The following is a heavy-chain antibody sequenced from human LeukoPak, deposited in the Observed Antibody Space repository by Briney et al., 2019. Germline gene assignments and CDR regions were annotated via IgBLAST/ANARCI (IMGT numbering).Heavy chain of an antibody. J-gene: IGHJ4*02. V-gene: IGHV3-7*04. CDR2: IHPEGNEK. CDR1: GFSFTNFW. CDR3: ARGDAFSGVH. Sequence: PGGSLRLSCAVSGFSFTNFWMSWVRQAPGRGLEWVANIHPEGNEKYHVESVKGRFTISRDNTKNLLFLQMNGLRVEDTAVYYCARGDAFSGVHWGQGTLVTVSS. D-gene: IGHD3-10*01.